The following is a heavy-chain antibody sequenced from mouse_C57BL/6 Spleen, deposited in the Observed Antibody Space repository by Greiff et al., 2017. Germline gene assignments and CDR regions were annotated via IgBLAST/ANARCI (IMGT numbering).Heavy chain of an antibody. Sequence: VQLQQSVAELVRPGASVKLSCTASGFNIKNTYMHWVKQRPEQGLEWIGRIDPANGNTKYAPKFQGKATITADTSSNTTYLQLSSLTSEDTAIYYCAYYYGSSPAWFAYWGQGTLVTVSA. CDR3: AYYYGSSPAWFAY. CDR1: GFNIKNTY. V-gene: IGHV14-3*01. D-gene: IGHD1-1*01. J-gene: IGHJ3*01. CDR2: IDPANGNT.